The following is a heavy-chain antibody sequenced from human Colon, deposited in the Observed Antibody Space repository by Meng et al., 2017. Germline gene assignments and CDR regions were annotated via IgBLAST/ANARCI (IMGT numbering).Heavy chain of an antibody. CDR1: GDSISSGNG. V-gene: IGHV4-4*02. CDR3: ARKRTSPGTLGFDY. J-gene: IGHJ4*02. Sequence: QVQLQGPGPGLVKPSGTLSLTCAVSGDSISSGNGWTWVRQPPGKGLEWIGEIYPSGRTSSNPSLQGRVTILLDKSKNQFSLELNSVTAADTAIYFCARKRTSPGTLGFDYWGQGTLVTVSS. D-gene: IGHD6-13*01. CDR2: IYPSGRT.